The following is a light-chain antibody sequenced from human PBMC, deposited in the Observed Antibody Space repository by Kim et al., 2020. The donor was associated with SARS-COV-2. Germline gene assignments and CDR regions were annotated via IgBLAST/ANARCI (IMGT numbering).Light chain of an antibody. V-gene: IGKV3-15*01. J-gene: IGKJ1*01. CDR1: QSVSSN. CDR2: SAS. Sequence: SPGERATLSCRASQSVSSNLAWYQQKPGQAPRLLIYSASSRATGIPARFSGSGSGTEFTLTISSLQSEDFAVYYCQQYNNWPPWTFGQGTKVDIK. CDR3: QQYNNWPPWT.